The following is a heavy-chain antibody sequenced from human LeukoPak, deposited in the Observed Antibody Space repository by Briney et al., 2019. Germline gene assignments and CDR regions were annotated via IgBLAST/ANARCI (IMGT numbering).Heavy chain of an antibody. CDR1: GFTFSSYW. CDR2: IKQDGSEK. D-gene: IGHD6-6*01. Sequence: PGGSLRLSCAASGFTFSSYWMSWFRQAPGKGLEWVANIKQDGSEKYYVDSVKGRFTISRDNAKNSLYLQMNSLRAEDTAVYYCARLIWYSSSPGGDYYYMDVWGKGTTVTVSS. CDR3: ARLIWYSSSPGGDYYYMDV. J-gene: IGHJ6*03. V-gene: IGHV3-7*01.